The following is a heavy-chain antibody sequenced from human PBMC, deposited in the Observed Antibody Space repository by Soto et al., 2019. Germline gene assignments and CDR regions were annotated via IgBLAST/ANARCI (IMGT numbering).Heavy chain of an antibody. V-gene: IGHV2-70*01. CDR3: ARISGDYRLGYYYYYGMDV. D-gene: IGHD4-17*01. CDR2: IDWDDDK. J-gene: IGHJ6*02. Sequence: GSGPTLVNPTQTLTLTCTFSGFSLSTSGMCVSWIRQPPGKALEWLALIDWDDDKYYSTSLKTRLTISKDTSKNQVVLTMTNMDPVDTATYYCARISGDYRLGYYYYYGMDVWGQGTTVTVSS. CDR1: GFSLSTSGMC.